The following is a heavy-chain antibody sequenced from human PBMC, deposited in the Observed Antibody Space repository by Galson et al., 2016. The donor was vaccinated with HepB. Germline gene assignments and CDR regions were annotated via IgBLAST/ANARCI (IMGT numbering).Heavy chain of an antibody. J-gene: IGHJ4*02. CDR1: GGSISSTSYY. D-gene: IGHD3-22*01. CDR2: ISYDGST. CDR3: ASDYFDTSGYSGDYYDY. V-gene: IGHV4-39*02. Sequence: SETLSLTCSVSGGSISSTSYYWGWIRQPPGKGLEWIGTISYDGSTYSNPSLKSRVTISVDTSKNQFSLKLNSVTAADTAVYYCASDYFDTSGYSGDYYDYWGQGTLVTVSS.